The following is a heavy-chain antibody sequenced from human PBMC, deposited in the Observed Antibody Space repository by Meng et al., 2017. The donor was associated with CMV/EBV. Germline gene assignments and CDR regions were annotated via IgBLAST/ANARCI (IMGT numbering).Heavy chain of an antibody. CDR3: AREVAYCGGDCSSLHYFDY. CDR1: NSGDYY. D-gene: IGHD2-21*01. CDR2: IYYSGST. J-gene: IGHJ4*02. Sequence: NSGDYYGSWIRQPPGKGLEWIGYIYYSGSTYYNPSLKSRIIILVDTSKNQFSLRLSSVTAADTAVYYCAREVAYCGGDCSSLHYFDYWGQGTLVTVSS. V-gene: IGHV4-30-4*08.